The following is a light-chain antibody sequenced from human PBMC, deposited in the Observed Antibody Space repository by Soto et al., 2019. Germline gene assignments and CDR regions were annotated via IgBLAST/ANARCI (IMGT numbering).Light chain of an antibody. CDR3: ISYTSDDVRYV. Sequence: QSALTQPASVSGSPGQSITISCSGTYNLVSWYQQHPGKAPKLMIFEVSHRPSGVSNRFSGSKSGNTASLTISGLQSEDEADYYCISYTSDDVRYVFGTGTKVTVL. V-gene: IGLV2-14*01. J-gene: IGLJ1*01. CDR1: YNL. CDR2: EVS.